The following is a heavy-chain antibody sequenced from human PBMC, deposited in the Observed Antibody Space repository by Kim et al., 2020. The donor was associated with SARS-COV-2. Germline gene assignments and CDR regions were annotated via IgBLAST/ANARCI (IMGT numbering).Heavy chain of an antibody. CDR3: AGDNHKTYWCKY. D-gene: IGHD2-8*01. Sequence: GGSLRLSCAASEFSVSTKTMTWVRQAPGKGLEWVSIIYRNGTTYYADPAKGRFTTSRDTSKNTLYLQMENLKADDTAVYYCAGDNHKTYWCKYWGQGTLVTVSA. CDR2: IYRNGTT. CDR1: EFSVSTKT. J-gene: IGHJ4*02. V-gene: IGHV3-53*01.